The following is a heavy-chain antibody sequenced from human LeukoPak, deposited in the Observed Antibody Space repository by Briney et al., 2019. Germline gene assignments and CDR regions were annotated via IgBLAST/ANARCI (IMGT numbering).Heavy chain of an antibody. Sequence: ASVKVSCKASGYTLTGYYMNWVRQAPGQGLEWMGWINPNSGGTNYGQKFQGRVTMTRDTSISIVYMELSRLRSDDTAVYYCARGPSDSSGYYYEGDAFDIWGQGTVVTVSS. J-gene: IGHJ3*02. CDR2: INPNSGGT. V-gene: IGHV1-2*02. D-gene: IGHD3-22*01. CDR3: ARGPSDSSGYYYEGDAFDI. CDR1: GYTLTGYY.